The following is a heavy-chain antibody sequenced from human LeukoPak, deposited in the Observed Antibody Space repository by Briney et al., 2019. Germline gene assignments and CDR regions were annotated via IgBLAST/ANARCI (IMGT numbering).Heavy chain of an antibody. CDR2: INHSGST. D-gene: IGHD6-19*01. CDR3: ARGQWLDNS. V-gene: IGHV4-34*01. J-gene: IGHJ4*02. Sequence: SETLSLTCAVYGGSFSGYDWSWIRPPPRKGLEWIGEINHSGSTNYNPSLKSRLTISVDTSKNQFSLRLSSVTAADTAVYYCARGQWLDNSWGQGTLVTVSP. CDR1: GGSFSGYD.